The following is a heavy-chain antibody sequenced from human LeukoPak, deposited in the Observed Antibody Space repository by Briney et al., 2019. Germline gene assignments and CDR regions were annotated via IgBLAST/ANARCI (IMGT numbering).Heavy chain of an antibody. D-gene: IGHD3-9*01. V-gene: IGHV3-23*01. Sequence: GGSLRLSCAASGFTFSSYAMSWVRQAPGKGLEWVSAISGSGGSTYYADSVKGRFTISRDNSKNTLYLQMNSLRAEDTAVYYCAKSVAHYDILTGYYIRGYYFDYWGQGTLVTVSS. CDR1: GFTFSSYA. CDR2: ISGSGGST. CDR3: AKSVAHYDILTGYYIRGYYFDY. J-gene: IGHJ4*02.